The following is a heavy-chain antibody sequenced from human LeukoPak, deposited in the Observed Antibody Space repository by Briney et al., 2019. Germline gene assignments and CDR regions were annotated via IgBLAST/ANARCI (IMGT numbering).Heavy chain of an antibody. CDR2: IYSDNT. D-gene: IGHD4/OR15-4a*01. CDR3: ARRAGAYSHPYDY. CDR1: GFTFDDYA. J-gene: IGHJ4*02. Sequence: PGRSLRLSCAASGFTFDDYAMHWVRQAPGEGLEWVSFIYSDNTHYSDSVKGRFTISRDNSKNTLYLQMNSLRAEDTAVYYCARRAGAYSHPYDYWGQGTLVTVSS. V-gene: IGHV3-9*01.